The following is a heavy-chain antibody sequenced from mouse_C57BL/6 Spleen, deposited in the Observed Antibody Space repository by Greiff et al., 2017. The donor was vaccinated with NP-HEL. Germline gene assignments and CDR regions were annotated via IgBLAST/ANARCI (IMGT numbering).Heavy chain of an antibody. CDR2: INYDGSST. V-gene: IGHV5-16*01. CDR1: GFTFSDYY. Sequence: EVKVVESEGGLVQPGSSMKLSCTASGFTFSDYYMAWVRQVPEKGLEWVANINYDGSSTYYLDSLKSRFIISRDNAKNILYLQMSSLKSEDTATYYCARVGDGYYAFAYWGQGTLVTVSA. J-gene: IGHJ3*01. D-gene: IGHD2-3*01. CDR3: ARVGDGYYAFAY.